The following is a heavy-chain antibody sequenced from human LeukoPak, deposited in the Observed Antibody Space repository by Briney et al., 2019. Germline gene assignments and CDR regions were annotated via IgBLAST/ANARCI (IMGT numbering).Heavy chain of an antibody. V-gene: IGHV3-21*01. CDR3: ARATAAGTLYYFDY. D-gene: IGHD6-13*01. J-gene: IGHJ4*02. Sequence: GGSLRLSCAASGFTFSSYSMNWVRQAPGKGLEWVSSISSSSSYIYYADSVKGRFTISRDNAKNSLYLQMNSLRAEDTAVYYCARATAAGTLYYFDYWGQGTLVTVSS. CDR2: ISSSSSYI. CDR1: GFTFSSYS.